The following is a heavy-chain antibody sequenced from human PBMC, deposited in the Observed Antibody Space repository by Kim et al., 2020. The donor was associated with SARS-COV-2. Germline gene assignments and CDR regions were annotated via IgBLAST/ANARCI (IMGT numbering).Heavy chain of an antibody. CDR2: ISYDGSNK. CDR3: AKEDYYCRGGGCYFDY. Sequence: GGSLRLSCAASGFTFSSYGMHWVRQAPGKGLEWVAVISYDGSNKYYADSVKGRFTISRDNSKNTLYLQMNNLRAEDTAVYYCAKEDYYCRGGGCYFDYWGPGSLVAVSS. D-gene: IGHD2-15*01. J-gene: IGHJ4*03. CDR1: GFTFSSYG. V-gene: IGHV3-30*18.